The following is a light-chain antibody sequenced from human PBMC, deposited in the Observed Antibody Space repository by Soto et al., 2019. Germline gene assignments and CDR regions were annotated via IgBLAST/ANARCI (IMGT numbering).Light chain of an antibody. CDR2: KAS. J-gene: IGKJ1*01. CDR1: QSISNS. Sequence: DIQMTQSPSTLSASVGDRVTITCRASQSISNSLAWYQQKPGKAPKLLIYKASNLEGGVPSRFSGSGSGTEFTLTISNLQPDDFATYYCQQYDSYSSGPFGQGTKVDIK. V-gene: IGKV1-5*03. CDR3: QQYDSYSSGP.